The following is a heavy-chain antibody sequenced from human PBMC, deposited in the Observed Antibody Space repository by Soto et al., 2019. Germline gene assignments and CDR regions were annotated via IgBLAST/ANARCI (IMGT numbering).Heavy chain of an antibody. Sequence: LRXSCAASGFTFSIHEMNWVRQAPGKGLEWVSYISSIGVATYYADSVKGRFTISRDNAKNSLYLQMNSLRAEETAVYYCAREGRVGGIDYWRHGTPVT. CDR2: ISSIGVAT. CDR1: GFTFSIHE. CDR3: AREGRVGGIDY. D-gene: IGHD6-19*01. V-gene: IGHV3-48*03. J-gene: IGHJ4*01.